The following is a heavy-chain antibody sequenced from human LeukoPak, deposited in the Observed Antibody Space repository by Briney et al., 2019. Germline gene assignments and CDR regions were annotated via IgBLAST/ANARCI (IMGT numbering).Heavy chain of an antibody. CDR1: GFTFTTYN. CDR3: ARSPMTTVKPYYFDY. V-gene: IGHV3-30*02. Sequence: GGSLRLSCAASGFTFTTYNMNWVRQAPGKGLEWVAFIRYDGSNKYYADSVKGRFTISRDNSKNTLYLQMNSLRAEDTAVYYCARSPMTTVKPYYFDYWGQGTLVTVSS. CDR2: IRYDGSNK. D-gene: IGHD4-17*01. J-gene: IGHJ4*02.